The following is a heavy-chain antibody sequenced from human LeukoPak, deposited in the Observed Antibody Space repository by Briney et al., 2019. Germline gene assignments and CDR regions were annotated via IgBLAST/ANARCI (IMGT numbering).Heavy chain of an antibody. V-gene: IGHV3-11*06. CDR2: ISSSSSYT. D-gene: IGHD3-9*01. J-gene: IGHJ6*04. CDR1: GFTFSDYY. CDR3: ARDWPAVLRYFDWVPYYYYGMDV. Sequence: PGGSLRLSCAASGFTFSDYYMSWIRQAPGKGLEWVSYISSSSSYTNYADSVKGRLTISRDNAKNSLYLQMNSLRAEDTAVYYCARDWPAVLRYFDWVPYYYYGMDVWGKGTTVTVSS.